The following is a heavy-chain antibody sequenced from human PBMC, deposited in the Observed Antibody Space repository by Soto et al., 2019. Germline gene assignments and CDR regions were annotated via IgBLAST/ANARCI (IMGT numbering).Heavy chain of an antibody. CDR2: ISYDGSNK. CDR3: ARGTGRDGYKPPLDY. J-gene: IGHJ4*02. CDR1: GFTFSSYG. Sequence: TVGSLSLSCAASGFTFSSYGMHWVRPAPGKGLEWVAVISYDGSNKYYADSVKGRFTISRDNSKNTLYLQMNSLRAEDTAVYYCARGTGRDGYKPPLDYWGQGTLVTVSS. D-gene: IGHD5-12*01. V-gene: IGHV3-30*03.